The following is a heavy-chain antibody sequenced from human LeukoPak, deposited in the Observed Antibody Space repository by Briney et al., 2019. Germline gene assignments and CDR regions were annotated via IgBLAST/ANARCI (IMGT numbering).Heavy chain of an antibody. V-gene: IGHV3-48*01. Sequence: GGSLRLSCEASGFTFSTYNMNWVRQAPGKGLEWVSYIGSSGSAMYYTDSVKGRFTISRDNAKNSLYLQMNSLRAEDTAVYYCARVGNTLQFDYWGQGTLVTVSS. D-gene: IGHD2/OR15-2a*01. CDR3: ARVGNTLQFDY. CDR2: IGSSGSAM. J-gene: IGHJ4*02. CDR1: GFTFSTYN.